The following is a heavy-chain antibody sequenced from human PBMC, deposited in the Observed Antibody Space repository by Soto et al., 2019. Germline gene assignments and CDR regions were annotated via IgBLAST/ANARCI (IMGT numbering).Heavy chain of an antibody. CDR1: GFTVSSNY. CDR3: ATGVAAALCDY. D-gene: IGHD6-13*01. J-gene: IGHJ4*02. CDR2: IYSGGST. V-gene: IGHV3-53*04. Sequence: EVQLVESGGDLVQPGGSLRLSCAASGFTVSSNYMSWVRQAPGKGLEWVSVIYSGGSTFYADSVKGRFTISRHNSKNTLDLQMDSLRAEDTAVYYCATGVAAALCDYWGQGTLVTVSS.